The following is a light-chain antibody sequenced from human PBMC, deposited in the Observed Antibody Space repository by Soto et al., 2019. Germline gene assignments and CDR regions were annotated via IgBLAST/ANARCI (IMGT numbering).Light chain of an antibody. J-gene: IGLJ2*01. V-gene: IGLV2-14*01. CDR1: SSDVGGYNY. Sequence: QSVLTQPASVSGSPGQSITISCTGTSSDVGGYNYVSWYQQHPGKAPKLMIYEVSYRPSGVSNRFSASKSGNTASLTISGLQAEDEADYDCSSYTSSSTLVFGGGTKLTVL. CDR2: EVS. CDR3: SSYTSSSTLV.